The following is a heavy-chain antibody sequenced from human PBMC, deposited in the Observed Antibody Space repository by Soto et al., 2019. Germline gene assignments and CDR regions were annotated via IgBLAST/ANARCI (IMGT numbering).Heavy chain of an antibody. J-gene: IGHJ4*02. D-gene: IGHD3-22*01. CDR2: INHSGST. V-gene: IGHV4-34*01. Sequence: SETLSLTCAVYGGSFSGYYWSWIRQPPGKGLEWIGEINHSGSTNYNPSLKSRVTISVDTSKNQFSLKLSSVTAADTAVYYCARERIVVVIRGVLDYWGQGTLVTVSS. CDR3: ARERIVVVIRGVLDY. CDR1: GGSFSGYY.